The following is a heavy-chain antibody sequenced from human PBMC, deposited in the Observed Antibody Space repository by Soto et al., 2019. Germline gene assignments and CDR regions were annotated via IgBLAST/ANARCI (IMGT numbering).Heavy chain of an antibody. Sequence: GGSLRLSCAASGFTFDDYGMSWVRQAPGKGLEWVSGINWNGGSTGYADSVKGRFTISRDNAKNSLYLQMNSLRAEDMALYYCARLGGDILTGYFVGGYYYGMDVWGQGTTVTVSS. J-gene: IGHJ6*02. CDR2: INWNGGST. CDR3: ARLGGDILTGYFVGGYYYGMDV. CDR1: GFTFDDYG. V-gene: IGHV3-20*04. D-gene: IGHD3-9*01.